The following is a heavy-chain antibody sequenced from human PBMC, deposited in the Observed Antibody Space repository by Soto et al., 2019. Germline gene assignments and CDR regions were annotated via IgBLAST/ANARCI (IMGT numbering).Heavy chain of an antibody. CDR2: ISGSGGST. J-gene: IGHJ3*02. CDR3: AKDTPDNRLGGVIVKIAFDI. Sequence: GGSLRLSCAASGFTFSSYAMSWVRQAPGKGLEWVSAISGSGGSTYYADSVKGRFTISRDNSKNTLYLQMNSLRAEDTAVYYCAKDTPDNRLGGVIVKIAFDIWGQGTMVTVSS. D-gene: IGHD3-16*02. CDR1: GFTFSSYA. V-gene: IGHV3-23*01.